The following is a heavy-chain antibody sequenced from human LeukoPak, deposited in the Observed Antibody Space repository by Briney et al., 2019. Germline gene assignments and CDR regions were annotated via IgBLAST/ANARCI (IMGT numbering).Heavy chain of an antibody. CDR1: GYSFTRYF. CDR2: IIPSRGST. CDR3: ARGKVVTMVRGVIITYFDY. Sequence: GASVNVSCKASGYSFTRYFIHWVRQAPGQGLEWMGIIIPSRGSTSYAQKFQGRVTMTRDTSTSTVYMELSSLRSEDTAVYYCARGKVVTMVRGVIITYFDYWGQGTLGTVSS. D-gene: IGHD3-10*01. J-gene: IGHJ4*02. V-gene: IGHV1-46*01.